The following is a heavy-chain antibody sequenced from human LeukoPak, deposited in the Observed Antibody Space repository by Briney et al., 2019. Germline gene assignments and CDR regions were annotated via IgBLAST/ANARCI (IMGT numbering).Heavy chain of an antibody. V-gene: IGHV3-23*01. Sequence: GGSLRLSCAASGISFSNYAMSWVRQAPARGPEWVSSLRGNDETFYADSVKGRFTLSRDDSRNTVYLQLNNLRVEDTAIYYCARASWVSDPDAVRWGQGTQVTVSS. CDR3: ARASWVSDPDAVR. CDR1: GISFSNYA. D-gene: IGHD3-10*01. J-gene: IGHJ4*02. CDR2: LRGNDET.